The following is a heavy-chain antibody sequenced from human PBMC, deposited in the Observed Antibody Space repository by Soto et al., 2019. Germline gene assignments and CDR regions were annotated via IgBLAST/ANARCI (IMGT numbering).Heavy chain of an antibody. J-gene: IGHJ2*01. D-gene: IGHD6-13*01. CDR3: ARPCRWYSSSWSDNWYFDL. CDR2: IFSNDEK. Sequence: QVTLKESGPVLVKPTETLTLTCTVSGFSLSNARMGVSWIRQPPGKALEWLAHIFSNDEKSYSTSLKSRLTISKDTSKSQVFLTMTNMDPVDTATYYCARPCRWYSSSWSDNWYFDLWGRGTLVTVSS. V-gene: IGHV2-26*01. CDR1: GFSLSNARMG.